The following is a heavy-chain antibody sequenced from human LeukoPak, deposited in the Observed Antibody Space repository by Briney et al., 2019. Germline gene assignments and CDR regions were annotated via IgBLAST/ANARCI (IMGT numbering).Heavy chain of an antibody. Sequence: GGSLRLSCAVSGFTFEDYAMHWVRQAPGKGLEWVVAISWNSGSINYADSVKGRFTISRDNAKNSLYLQMNSLRAEDTAVYYCAKDSRLLWFGESPPEYFQHWGQGTLVAVSS. CDR3: AKDSRLLWFGESPPEYFQH. J-gene: IGHJ1*01. V-gene: IGHV3-9*01. CDR1: GFTFEDYA. D-gene: IGHD3-10*01. CDR2: ISWNSGSI.